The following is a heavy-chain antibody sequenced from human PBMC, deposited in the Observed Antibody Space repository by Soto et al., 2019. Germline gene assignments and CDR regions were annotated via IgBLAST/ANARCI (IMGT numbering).Heavy chain of an antibody. CDR3: ARDHSYGPKPSYYSYGMDV. V-gene: IGHV1-69*01. J-gene: IGHJ6*02. CDR1: GGTFSSYA. D-gene: IGHD5-18*01. Sequence: QVQLVQSGAEVKKPGSSVKVSCKASGGTFSSYAISWVRQAPGQGLEWMGGIIPIFGTANYAQKFQGRVTITADESTSTAYMELSSLRSEDTAVYYCARDHSYGPKPSYYSYGMDVWGQGTTVTVSS. CDR2: IIPIFGTA.